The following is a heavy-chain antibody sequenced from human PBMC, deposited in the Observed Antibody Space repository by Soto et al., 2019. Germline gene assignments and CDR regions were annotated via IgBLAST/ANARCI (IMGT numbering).Heavy chain of an antibody. D-gene: IGHD2-2*01. V-gene: IGHV3-23*01. CDR2: IADTT. CDR1: GFTFDTYA. J-gene: IGHJ5*02. CDR3: AKEDASNTSPPFRWLDP. Sequence: VQLLQSGGGLVQPGGSLRLSCVASGFTFDTYAMSWVRQAPGKGLEWVSAIADTTYYADSVKGRFTISRDNSKNTLYLQMSRLRAEDTAVYYCAKEDASNTSPPFRWLDPWGQGTLVTVSS.